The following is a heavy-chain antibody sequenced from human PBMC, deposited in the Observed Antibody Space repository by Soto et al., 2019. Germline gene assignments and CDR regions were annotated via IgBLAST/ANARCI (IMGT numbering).Heavy chain of an antibody. J-gene: IGHJ4*02. CDR1: GGSMRSFY. D-gene: IGHD3-10*01. CDR3: ARRWSGTDY. CDR2: VHDSGST. V-gene: IGHV4-59*01. Sequence: SETLSLTCTVSGGSMRSFYWSWIRQPPGKGLEWIGYVHDSGSTSYNPSLQSRVTISADTSKNQFSLDLRSVTAADTAKYYCARRWSGTDYWGQGILVTVSS.